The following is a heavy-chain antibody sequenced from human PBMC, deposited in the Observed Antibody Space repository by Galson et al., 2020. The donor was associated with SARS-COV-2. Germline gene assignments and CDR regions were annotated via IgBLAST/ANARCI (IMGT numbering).Heavy chain of an antibody. V-gene: IGHV5-51*01. CDR1: GYSFTSYW. D-gene: IGHD3-3*01. J-gene: IGHJ4*02. CDR3: ARLQGDYDFWSGYLY. Sequence: GESLKTSCKGSGYSFTSYWNGWVRQMPGKGLEWMGIIYPGDSDTRYSPSFQDQVTISADKSISTAYLQWRSLKASDTAMYYCARLQGDYDFWSGYLYWGQGTLVTVSS. CDR2: IYPGDSDT.